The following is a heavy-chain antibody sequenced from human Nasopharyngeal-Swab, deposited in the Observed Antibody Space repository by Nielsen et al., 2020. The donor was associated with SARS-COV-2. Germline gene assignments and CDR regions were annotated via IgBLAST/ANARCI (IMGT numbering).Heavy chain of an antibody. D-gene: IGHD2-15*01. J-gene: IGHJ4*02. V-gene: IGHV3-53*01. CDR3: ARDRGGPFDY. CDR1: GFTFSSYS. Sequence: GGSLRLSCAASGFTFSSYSMNWVRQAPGKGLEWVSVIYSGGSTYYADSVKGRFTISRDNSKNTLYLQMNSLRAEDTAVYYCARDRGGPFDYWGQGTLVTVSS. CDR2: IYSGGST.